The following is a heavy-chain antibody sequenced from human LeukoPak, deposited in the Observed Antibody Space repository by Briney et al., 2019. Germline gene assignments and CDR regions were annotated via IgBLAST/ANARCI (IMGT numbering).Heavy chain of an antibody. CDR3: ARHEEEDGYNAKTFDY. CDR1: GGSISSSSYY. CDR2: IYYSGST. D-gene: IGHD5-24*01. Sequence: SETLSLTCTVSGGSISSSSYYWGWIRQPPGKGLEWIGSIYYSGSTYYNPSLKSRVTISVDTSKNQFSLKLSSVTAADTAVYYCARHEEEDGYNAKTFDYWGQGTLVTVSS. V-gene: IGHV4-39*01. J-gene: IGHJ4*02.